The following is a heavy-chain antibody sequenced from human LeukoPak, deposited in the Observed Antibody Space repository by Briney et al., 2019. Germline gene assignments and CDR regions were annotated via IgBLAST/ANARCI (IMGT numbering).Heavy chain of an antibody. CDR3: AKDLHTAMATDY. CDR1: GFTFSSYG. D-gene: IGHD5-18*01. V-gene: IGHV3-30*18. Sequence: GGSLRLSCAASGFTFSSYGMHWVRQAPGKGLEWVAVISYDGSNKYYADSVKGRFTISTDNSKNTLYLQMNSLRAEDTAVYYCAKDLHTAMATDYWGQGTLVTVSS. CDR2: ISYDGSNK. J-gene: IGHJ4*02.